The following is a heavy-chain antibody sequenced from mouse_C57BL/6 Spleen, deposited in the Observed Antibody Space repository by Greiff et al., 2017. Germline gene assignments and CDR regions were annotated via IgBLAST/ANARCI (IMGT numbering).Heavy chain of an antibody. Sequence: EVKLVESGGGLVKPGGSLKLSCAASGFTFSDYGMHWVRQAPEKGLEWVAYISSGSSTIYYADTVKGRFTISRDNAKNTLFLQMTSLRSEDTAMYYCARNYYGSSRDFDYWGQGTTLTVSS. CDR1: GFTFSDYG. D-gene: IGHD1-1*01. V-gene: IGHV5-17*01. CDR3: ARNYYGSSRDFDY. J-gene: IGHJ2*01. CDR2: ISSGSSTI.